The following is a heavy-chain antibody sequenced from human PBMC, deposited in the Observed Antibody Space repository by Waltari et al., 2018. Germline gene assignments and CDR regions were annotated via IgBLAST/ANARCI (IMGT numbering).Heavy chain of an antibody. CDR1: GFTFSSYS. Sequence: EVQLVESGGGLVQPGGSLRLSCAASGFTFSSYSMHWVRQAPGKGLEDVAAISINGGRKYDANSVKGRFTISRDNSKNTLYLQMGSLRTEYMAVYYCARGTSGGQGTLGTVAS. V-gene: IGHV3-64*01. D-gene: IGHD3-10*01. CDR3: ARGTS. J-gene: IGHJ4*02. CDR2: ISINGGRK.